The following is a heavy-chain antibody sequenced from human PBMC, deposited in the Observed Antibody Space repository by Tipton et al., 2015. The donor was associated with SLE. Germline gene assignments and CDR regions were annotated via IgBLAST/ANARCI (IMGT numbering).Heavy chain of an antibody. V-gene: IGHV4-34*01. CDR1: GGSFSGYY. D-gene: IGHD5-18*01. J-gene: IGHJ4*02. Sequence: LRLSCAVYGGSFSGYYWSWIRQPPGKGLEWIGEINHSGSTNYNPSLKSRVTISVDTSKNQFSLKLSSVTAADTAVYYCARGVGGSYGYGFDYWGQGTLVTVSS. CDR2: INHSGST. CDR3: ARGVGGSYGYGFDY.